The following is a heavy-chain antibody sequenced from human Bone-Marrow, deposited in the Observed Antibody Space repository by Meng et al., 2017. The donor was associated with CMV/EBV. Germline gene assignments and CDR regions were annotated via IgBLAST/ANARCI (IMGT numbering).Heavy chain of an antibody. V-gene: IGHV3-9*01. CDR3: AKGGSPDRSGSFTWCFQH. CDR2: ISWNSGSI. CDR1: GFTFDDYA. Sequence: GGSLRLSCAASGFTFDDYAMHWVRQAPGKGLEWVSGISWNSGSIGYADSVKGRFTIFRDNAKNSLYLQMNSLRAEDTAVYYCAKGGSPDRSGSFTWCFQHWGQGTLVTVSS. J-gene: IGHJ1*01. D-gene: IGHD1-26*01.